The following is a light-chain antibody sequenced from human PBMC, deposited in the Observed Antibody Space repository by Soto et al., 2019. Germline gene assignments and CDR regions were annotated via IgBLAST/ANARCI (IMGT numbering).Light chain of an antibody. CDR2: AAS. CDR3: QQSYSTPRT. J-gene: IGKJ1*01. CDR1: QTISSY. V-gene: IGKV1-39*01. Sequence: DIQMTQSPSSLSASGGDRVTITCRASQTISSYLNWYQQKPGEAPKLLIYAASSLQSGVPSRFSGSGSGTDLTLTISSLQPEDFATYYCQQSYSTPRTFGQGTKVEIK.